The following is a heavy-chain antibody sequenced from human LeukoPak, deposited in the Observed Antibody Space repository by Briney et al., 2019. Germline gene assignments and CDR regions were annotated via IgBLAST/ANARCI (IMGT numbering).Heavy chain of an antibody. J-gene: IGHJ5*02. CDR2: IYYSGST. D-gene: IGHD2-2*01. CDR3: ARVGCSSTSCMAFDP. V-gene: IGHV4-59*11. Sequence: SETLPLTCTVSGGSISSHYWSWIRQPPGKGLEWIRYIYYSGSTNYNPSLKSRVTISVDTSKNQFSLKLSSVTAADTAVYYCARVGCSSTSCMAFDPWGQGTLVTVSS. CDR1: GGSISSHY.